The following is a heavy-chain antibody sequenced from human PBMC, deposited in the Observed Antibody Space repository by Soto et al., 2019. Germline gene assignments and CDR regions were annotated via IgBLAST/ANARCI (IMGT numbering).Heavy chain of an antibody. CDR1: GYTFIGYY. D-gene: IGHD5-12*01. J-gene: IGHJ4*02. Sequence: QVQLVQSGAEVKKPGASVKVSCKASGYTFIGYYIHWVRQASGQGLEWMGWINPISGGAKYSQKFQACVTMTSDTSISTAYMELSRLKSDDTAVYYCAGSGGGYDLGDYLGQGNLVTVSS. V-gene: IGHV1-2*04. CDR2: INPISGGA. CDR3: AGSGGGYDLGDY.